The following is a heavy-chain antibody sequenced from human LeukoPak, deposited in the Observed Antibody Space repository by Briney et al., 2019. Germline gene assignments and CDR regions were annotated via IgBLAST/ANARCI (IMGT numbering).Heavy chain of an antibody. J-gene: IGHJ4*02. CDR2: IRYDGSNK. D-gene: IGHD3-3*01. V-gene: IGHV3-30*02. CDR3: AKDQHDFWSGYNDY. Sequence: PGGSLRLPCAAPGFTFSSYGMHWVRQAPGKGLEWVAFIRYDGSNKYYADSVKGRFTISRDNSKDTLYLQMNSLRAEDTAVYYCAKDQHDFWSGYNDYWGQGTLVTVSS. CDR1: GFTFSSYG.